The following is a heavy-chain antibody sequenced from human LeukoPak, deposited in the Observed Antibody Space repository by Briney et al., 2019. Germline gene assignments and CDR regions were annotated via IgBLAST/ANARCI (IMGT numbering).Heavy chain of an antibody. CDR3: AKDGSWSCAD. CDR2: IAHHGNNK. Sequence: GGSLRLSCGASGFTFSSSAMHWVRQGPGKGLEWVAYIAHHGNNKYYADSVKGRFTISRDNSKGSLYLQMNSLRADDTAVYYCAKDGSWSCADWGQGTLVRVSS. V-gene: IGHV3-30*02. CDR1: GFTFSSSA. J-gene: IGHJ4*02. D-gene: IGHD2-8*02.